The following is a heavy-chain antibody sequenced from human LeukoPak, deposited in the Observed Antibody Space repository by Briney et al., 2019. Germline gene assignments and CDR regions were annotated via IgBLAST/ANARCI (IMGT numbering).Heavy chain of an antibody. CDR3: ASGERTYYYYYMDV. V-gene: IGHV1-18*01. CDR2: ISAYNGHT. CDR1: GYVFVSYY. D-gene: IGHD1-1*01. Sequence: ASVKVSCKASGYVFVSYYINWVRQAPGQGLEWMGSISAYNGHTNFAQKFQGRVTITTDESTSTAYMELSSLRSEDTAVYYCASGERTYYYYYMDVWGKGTTVTVSS. J-gene: IGHJ6*03.